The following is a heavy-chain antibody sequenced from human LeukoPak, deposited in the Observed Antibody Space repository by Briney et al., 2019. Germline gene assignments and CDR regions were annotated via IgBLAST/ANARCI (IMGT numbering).Heavy chain of an antibody. Sequence: GGSLRLSCAASGFTFGSYSMNWVRQAPGKGLEWVSCISSSSSYIYYADSVKGRFTISRDNSKNSFYLQMNSLRVEDTAVYYCAREPQQFLEWLFDASPDYYYYMDVWGKGTTVTVSS. CDR1: GFTFGSYS. CDR2: ISSSSSYI. V-gene: IGHV3-21*01. J-gene: IGHJ6*03. D-gene: IGHD3-3*01. CDR3: AREPQQFLEWLFDASPDYYYYMDV.